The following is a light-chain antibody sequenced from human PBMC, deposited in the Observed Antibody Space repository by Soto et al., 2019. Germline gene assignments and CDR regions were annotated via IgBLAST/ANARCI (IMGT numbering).Light chain of an antibody. CDR3: QQYGSSPTWT. Sequence: ESVLTQSPGTLSLSPGERATLSCRASQSVSSNHLAWYQQKPGRAPRLLIYGASNRATGIPDRFSGSGSGTDFTLTISRLEPEDSAVYYCQQYGSSPTWTFGPGTKVDIK. CDR1: QSVSSNH. CDR2: GAS. V-gene: IGKV3-20*01. J-gene: IGKJ1*01.